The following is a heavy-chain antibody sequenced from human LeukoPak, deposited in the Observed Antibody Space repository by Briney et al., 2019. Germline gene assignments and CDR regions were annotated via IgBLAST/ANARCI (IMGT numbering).Heavy chain of an antibody. CDR3: AKGSKRFYGSGSSFDY. CDR2: ISGSGGST. Sequence: GGSLRLSCAASGFTFSSYAMSWVRQAPGKGLEWVSAISGSGGSTYYADSVKGRFTISRDNSKNTPYLQMNSLRAEDTAVYYCAKGSKRFYGSGSSFDYWGQGTLVTVSS. D-gene: IGHD3-10*01. CDR1: GFTFSSYA. J-gene: IGHJ4*02. V-gene: IGHV3-23*01.